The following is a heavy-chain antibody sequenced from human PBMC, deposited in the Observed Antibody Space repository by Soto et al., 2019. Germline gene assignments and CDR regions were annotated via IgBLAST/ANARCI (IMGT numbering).Heavy chain of an antibody. CDR1: GGSISSYY. CDR2: IYYSGST. CDR3: ARDTGYSSSWYRGRLDGDYYYGMDV. D-gene: IGHD6-13*01. J-gene: IGHJ6*02. V-gene: IGHV4-59*01. Sequence: PSETLSLTCTVSGGSISSYYWSWIRQPPGKGLEWIGYIYYSGSTNYNPSLKSRVTISVDTSKNQFSLKLSSVTAADTAVYYCARDTGYSSSWYRGRLDGDYYYGMDVWGQGTTVTVSS.